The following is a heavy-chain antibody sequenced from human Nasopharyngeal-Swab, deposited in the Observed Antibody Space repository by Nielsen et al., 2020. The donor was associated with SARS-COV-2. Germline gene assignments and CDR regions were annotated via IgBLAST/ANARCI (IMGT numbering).Heavy chain of an antibody. J-gene: IGHJ6*02. CDR2: ISYDGSNK. CDR1: GFTFSDYY. Sequence: GGSLRLSCAASGFTFSDYYMSWIRQAPGKGLEWVAVISYDGSNKYYADSVKGRFTISRDNSKNSLYLQMNSLRTEDTALYYCAKETENDYSNSPGFYYGMDVWGQGTTVTVSS. D-gene: IGHD4-11*01. CDR3: AKETENDYSNSPGFYYGMDV. V-gene: IGHV3-30*18.